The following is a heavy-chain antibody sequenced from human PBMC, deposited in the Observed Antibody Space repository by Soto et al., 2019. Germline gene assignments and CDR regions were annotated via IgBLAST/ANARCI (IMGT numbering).Heavy chain of an antibody. CDR1: SASLSNYY. V-gene: IGHV4-4*07. CDR3: ARGSLGPDY. J-gene: IGHJ4*02. CDR2: IFPTGNT. D-gene: IGHD1-26*01. Sequence: SETLSLTCTVSSASLSNYYWSWIRQPAGKGLEWIGRIFPTGNTDYNPSLRSRVTMSVDTSKNQFSLKLNSVTAADTAVYYCARGSLGPDYWGPGTLVTVS.